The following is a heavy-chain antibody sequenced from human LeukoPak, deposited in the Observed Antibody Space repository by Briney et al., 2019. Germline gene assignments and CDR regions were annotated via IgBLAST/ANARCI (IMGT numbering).Heavy chain of an antibody. CDR1: GFTFDDYA. Sequence: GGSLRLSCAASGFTFDDYAMHWVRQAPGKGLEWVSGISWNSGSIGYADSVKGRFTISRDNAKNSLYLQMNSLRAEDMALYYCAKASWGDTAMAYFDYWGQGTLVTVSS. CDR2: ISWNSGSI. V-gene: IGHV3-9*03. D-gene: IGHD5-18*01. CDR3: AKASWGDTAMAYFDY. J-gene: IGHJ4*02.